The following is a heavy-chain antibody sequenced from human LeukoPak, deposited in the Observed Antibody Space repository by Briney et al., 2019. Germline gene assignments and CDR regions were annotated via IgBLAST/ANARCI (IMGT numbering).Heavy chain of an antibody. D-gene: IGHD2-15*01. CDR2: ISSSGSTI. V-gene: IGHV3-48*03. Sequence: GGSLRLSCAASGCTFSSYEVNWVRQAPGKGLEWVSYISSSGSTIYYADSVKGRFTISRDNAKNSLYLQMNSLRAEDTAVYYCARGADIVVVVAATYYFDYWGQGTLVTVSS. CDR3: ARGADIVVVVAATYYFDY. J-gene: IGHJ4*02. CDR1: GCTFSSYE.